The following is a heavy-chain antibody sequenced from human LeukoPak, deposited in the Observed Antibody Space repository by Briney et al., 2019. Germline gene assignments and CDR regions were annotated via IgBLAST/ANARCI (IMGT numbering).Heavy chain of an antibody. D-gene: IGHD1-26*01. CDR2: ISGSGGST. V-gene: IGHV3-23*01. CDR1: GFTFSSYA. J-gene: IGHJ4*02. Sequence: GGSLRLSCAASGFTFSSYAMAWVRQAPGKGLEWVSGISGSGGSTFYADSVKGRFTISRDNSKNTLYLQMNSLSAEDTAVYYCATTSGRKWTYLEYWGQGTLVTVSS. CDR3: ATTSGRKWTYLEY.